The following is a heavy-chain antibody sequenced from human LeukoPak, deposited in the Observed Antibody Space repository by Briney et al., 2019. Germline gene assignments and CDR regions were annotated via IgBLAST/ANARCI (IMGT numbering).Heavy chain of an antibody. CDR2: INAGNGNT. CDR3: ARGPSGYDREDWFDP. Sequence: ASVKVSCKASGYTFTSYAMHWVRQAPGQRLEWMGWINAGNGNTKYSQKFQGRVTMTRDTSTSTVYMELSSLRSEDTAVYYCARGPSGYDREDWFDPWGQGTLVTVSS. CDR1: GYTFTSYA. D-gene: IGHD5-12*01. J-gene: IGHJ5*02. V-gene: IGHV1-3*01.